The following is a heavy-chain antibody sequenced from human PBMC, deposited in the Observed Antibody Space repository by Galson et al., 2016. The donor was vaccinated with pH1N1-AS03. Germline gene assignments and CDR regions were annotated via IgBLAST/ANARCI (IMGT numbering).Heavy chain of an antibody. CDR3: ARTGSRGNDPFYYYYYGMDV. CDR1: GGSISSYY. D-gene: IGHD1-1*01. J-gene: IGHJ6*02. Sequence: EPLSLTCTVSGGSISSYYWSWIRQPPGKGLEWIGYIYYSGSTNYNPSLKSRVTISVDTSKNQFSLKLSSVTAADTAVYYCARTGSRGNDPFYYYYYGMDVWGQGTTVTVSS. CDR2: IYYSGST. V-gene: IGHV4-59*01.